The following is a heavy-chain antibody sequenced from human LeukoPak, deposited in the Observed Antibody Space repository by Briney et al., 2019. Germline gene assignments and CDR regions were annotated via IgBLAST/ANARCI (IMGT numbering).Heavy chain of an antibody. Sequence: GGSLRLSCTASGLTFSTSGFNWLRQAPGKGLEWVASICPTGYDRYHADSIKGRFTSSRDNANNFLDLQMNSLRAEDTAVYYCATETNGRHYDYWGQGTLLPVSS. CDR3: ATETNGRHYDY. D-gene: IGHD1-14*01. V-gene: IGHV3-21*06. J-gene: IGHJ4*02. CDR1: GLTFSTSG. CDR2: ICPTGYDR.